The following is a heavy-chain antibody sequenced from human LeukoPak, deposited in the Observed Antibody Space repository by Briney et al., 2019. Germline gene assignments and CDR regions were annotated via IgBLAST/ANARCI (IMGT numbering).Heavy chain of an antibody. J-gene: IGHJ4*02. D-gene: IGHD3-16*01. V-gene: IGHV4-34*01. Sequence: SETLSLTCAVYSGSFSGYYWGWIRQPPGKGLEWIGEINHSGSTNYNPSLKSRVTISVDTSKNQFSLKLSSVTAADTAAYYCARVLSGGEYYFDYWGQGTLVTVSS. CDR2: INHSGST. CDR3: ARVLSGGEYYFDY. CDR1: SGSFSGYY.